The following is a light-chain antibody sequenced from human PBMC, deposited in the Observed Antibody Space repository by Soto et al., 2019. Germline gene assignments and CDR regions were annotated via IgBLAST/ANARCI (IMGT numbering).Light chain of an antibody. Sequence: QSVLTQPPSVCGAPGQRVTISCTGSSSNIGAPSDVHWYQHLPGSAPKLLIYGNNKRPSRVPDRFSGSKSGTSASLAIAGLQAEDEADYYCQSSVSSLSHFVFGTGTKVTVL. V-gene: IGLV1-40*01. CDR2: GNN. CDR3: QSSVSSLSHFV. J-gene: IGLJ1*01. CDR1: SSNIGAPSD.